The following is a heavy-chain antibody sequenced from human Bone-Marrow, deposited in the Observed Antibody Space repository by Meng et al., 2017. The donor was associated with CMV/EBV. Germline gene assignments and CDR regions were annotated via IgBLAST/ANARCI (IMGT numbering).Heavy chain of an antibody. CDR2: IWYDGSNK. D-gene: IGHD5-24*01. CDR1: GFTFSSYG. CDR3: AREGKDGYNWGYFDY. V-gene: IGHV3-33*01. Sequence: GESLKISCAASGFTFSSYGMHWVRQAPGKGLEWVAVIWYDGSNKYYADSVKGRFTISRDNSKNTLYLQMNSLRAEDTAVYYCAREGKDGYNWGYFDYWGQGTLVTVSS. J-gene: IGHJ4*02.